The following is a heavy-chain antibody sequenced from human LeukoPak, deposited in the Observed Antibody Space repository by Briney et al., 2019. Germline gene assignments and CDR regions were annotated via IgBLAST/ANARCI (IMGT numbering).Heavy chain of an antibody. CDR3: LVLRFLEWKVDY. V-gene: IGHV3-73*01. D-gene: IGHD3-3*01. J-gene: IGHJ4*02. CDR1: GFTFSGSA. CDR2: IRSKANSYAT. Sequence: PGGSLRLSCAASGFTFSGSAMHWVRQASGKGLEWVGRIRSKANSYATVYAASVKGRFTISRDDSKNTAYLQMNSLKTEDTAVYYCLVLRFLEWKVDYWGQGTLVTVSS.